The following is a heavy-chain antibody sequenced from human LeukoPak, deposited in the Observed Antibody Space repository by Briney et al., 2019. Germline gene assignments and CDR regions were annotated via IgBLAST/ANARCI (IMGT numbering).Heavy chain of an antibody. CDR2: INTFNGNT. Sequence: ASVKVSCKASGFSFNKYGFSWVRQAPGQGPEWMGWINTFNGNTNYEQKLQGRVTMTTDTSTSTAYMELRSLRSDDTAVYYCARVPTWTTVSVFYFDSWGQGTLVTVPS. V-gene: IGHV1-18*01. CDR3: ARVPTWTTVSVFYFDS. D-gene: IGHD5/OR15-5a*01. CDR1: GFSFNKYG. J-gene: IGHJ4*02.